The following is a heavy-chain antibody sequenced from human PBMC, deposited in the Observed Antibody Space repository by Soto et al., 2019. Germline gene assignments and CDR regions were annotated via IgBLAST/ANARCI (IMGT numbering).Heavy chain of an antibody. J-gene: IGHJ4*02. Sequence: QVQLVESGGGLVKPGGSLRLSCAASGFTFSDYCMTWIRQAPXKGLEWVSYISSSGSTIYYADSMKGRFTISRDNAKXXXXXXXXXXXXXXXXXXXXARXPXXXYFDYWGQGTLVTVSS. CDR2: ISSSGSTI. CDR3: ARXPXXXYFDY. V-gene: IGHV3-11*01. CDR1: GFTFSDYC.